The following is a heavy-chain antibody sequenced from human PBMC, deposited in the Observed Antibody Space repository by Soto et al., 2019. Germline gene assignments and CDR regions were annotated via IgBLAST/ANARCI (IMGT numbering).Heavy chain of an antibody. J-gene: IGHJ4*02. CDR3: AKGGYGGYRCDY. D-gene: IGHD4-17*01. Sequence: GGSLRLSCAGSGFTFSSYAMSWVRQAPEKGLEWVSAISGSGGSTYYADSVKGRFTISRDNSKNTLYLQMNSLRADDTAVYYCAKGGYGGYRCDYWGQGTLVTVSS. CDR1: GFTFSSYA. CDR2: ISGSGGST. V-gene: IGHV3-23*01.